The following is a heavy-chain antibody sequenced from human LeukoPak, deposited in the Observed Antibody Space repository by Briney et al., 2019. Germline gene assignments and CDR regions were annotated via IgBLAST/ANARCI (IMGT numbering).Heavy chain of an antibody. CDR2: ISYDGSNK. CDR3: AKVVQAYSSSWANFDY. J-gene: IGHJ4*02. V-gene: IGHV3-30*18. CDR1: GFTFSSYG. D-gene: IGHD6-13*01. Sequence: GGSLRLSCAASGFTFSSYGMHWVRQAPGKGLEGVAVISYDGSNKYYADSVKGRFAISRDNSKNTLYLQMNSLRAEDTAVYYCAKVVQAYSSSWANFDYWGQGTLVTVSS.